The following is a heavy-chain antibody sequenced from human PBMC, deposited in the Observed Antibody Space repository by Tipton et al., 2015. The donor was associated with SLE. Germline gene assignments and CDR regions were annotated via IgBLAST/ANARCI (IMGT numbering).Heavy chain of an antibody. J-gene: IGHJ3*02. Sequence: TLSLTCTVSGGSISSGSYPWSWIRKPAGKGLEWTGYIYASGSTHYNPSLKSRVTISVDTSKNQFSLKLTSVTAADTAVYYCARDISSWFDAFDIWGQGTMVTVSS. CDR1: GGSISSGSYP. CDR3: ARDISSWFDAFDI. D-gene: IGHD6-13*01. V-gene: IGHV4-61*09. CDR2: IYASGST.